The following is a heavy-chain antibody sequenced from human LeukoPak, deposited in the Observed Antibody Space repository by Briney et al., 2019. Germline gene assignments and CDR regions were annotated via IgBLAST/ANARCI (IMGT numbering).Heavy chain of an antibody. D-gene: IGHD6-19*01. Sequence: PGGSLRLSCAASGLTFRNYAMSGVGQAPGKGLEWVSSISSSGSSTYYADSVKGRFTISRDNSKKTLFLQMDSLPAAGTAVYYCATQRSGWHYFDYWGQGTLVTVSS. V-gene: IGHV3-23*01. CDR1: GLTFRNYA. CDR2: ISSSGSST. CDR3: ATQRSGWHYFDY. J-gene: IGHJ4*02.